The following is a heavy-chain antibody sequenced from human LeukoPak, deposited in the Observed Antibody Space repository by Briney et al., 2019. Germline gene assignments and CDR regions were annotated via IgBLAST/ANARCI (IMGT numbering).Heavy chain of an antibody. CDR3: ARVSGRSGYYVDY. CDR2: IYYSGST. V-gene: IGHV4-59*01. J-gene: IGHJ4*02. D-gene: IGHD3-3*01. Sequence: SETLSLTCTVSGDSISSYYWSWIRQPPGKGLEWVGYIYYSGSTNYNPSLKSLVTISVDSSKNQFSLKLSSVTAADTAVYYCARVSGRSGYYVDYWGQGTLVTVSS. CDR1: GDSISSYY.